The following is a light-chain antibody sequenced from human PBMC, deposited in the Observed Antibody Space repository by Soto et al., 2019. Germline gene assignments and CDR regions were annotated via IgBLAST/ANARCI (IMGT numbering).Light chain of an antibody. CDR1: QSLNDW. CDR2: KAS. J-gene: IGKJ1*01. V-gene: IGKV1-5*03. CDR3: QQYTGYPWT. Sequence: DIPVTQSPSTLSASVGDRVTITCRASQSLNDWLAWYQQKPGKAPKLLIYKASGLESGVPSRFRGSGSGTEFTLSISSLQPDDFATYYCQQYTGYPWTFGQGTKVEIK.